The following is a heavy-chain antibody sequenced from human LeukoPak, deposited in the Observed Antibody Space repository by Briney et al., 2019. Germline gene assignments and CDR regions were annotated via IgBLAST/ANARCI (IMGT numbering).Heavy chain of an antibody. Sequence: ASVKVSCKASGYIFTGYYMHWVRQAPGQGLEWMGWINPNSGGTNYAQKFQGRVTMTRDTSISTAHMELSRLRSDDTAVYYCARSGIRITMVRGAVDWFDPWGQGTLVTVSS. J-gene: IGHJ5*02. CDR2: INPNSGGT. D-gene: IGHD3-10*01. CDR1: GYIFTGYY. V-gene: IGHV1-2*02. CDR3: ARSGIRITMVRGAVDWFDP.